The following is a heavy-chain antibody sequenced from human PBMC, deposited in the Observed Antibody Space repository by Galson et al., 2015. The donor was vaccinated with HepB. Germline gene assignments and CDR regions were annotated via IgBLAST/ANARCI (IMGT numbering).Heavy chain of an antibody. V-gene: IGHV3-33*08. CDR2: IWYAGSNK. J-gene: IGHJ5*02. Sequence: SLRLSCAASGFTFSSYGMHWVRQAPGKGLEWVAVIWYAGSNKYYADSVKGRFTISRDNSKNTLYLQMNSLRAEDTAVYYCARTHSSGWYGPRNWFDPWGQGTLVTVSS. D-gene: IGHD6-19*01. CDR3: ARTHSSGWYGPRNWFDP. CDR1: GFTFSSYG.